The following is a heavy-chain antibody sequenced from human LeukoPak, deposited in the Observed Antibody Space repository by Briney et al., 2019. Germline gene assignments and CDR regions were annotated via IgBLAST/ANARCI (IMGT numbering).Heavy chain of an antibody. CDR2: FDPEDGET. J-gene: IGHJ4*02. CDR1: GYTLTELS. Sequence: ASVKVSCKVSGYTLTELSMHWVRRAPGKGLEWMGGFDPEDGETIYAQKFQDRVTMTEDTSTDTAYMELSSLRSEDTAVYYCSTVRPYYRDFDYWGQGTLVTVSS. V-gene: IGHV1-24*01. CDR3: STVRPYYRDFDY. D-gene: IGHD3-10*01.